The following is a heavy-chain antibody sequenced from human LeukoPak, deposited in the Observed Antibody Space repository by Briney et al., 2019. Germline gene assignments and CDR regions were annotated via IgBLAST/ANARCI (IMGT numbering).Heavy chain of an antibody. J-gene: IGHJ4*02. CDR3: ARVKLWFGELFSDY. V-gene: IGHV1-24*01. CDR1: GYTLTELS. D-gene: IGHD3-10*01. Sequence: ASVKVSCKVSGYTLTELSMHWVRQAPGKGLEWVGGFDPEDVETIYAQKFQGRVTMTRDTSISTAYMELSRLRSDDTAVYYCARVKLWFGELFSDYWGQGTLVTVSS. CDR2: FDPEDVET.